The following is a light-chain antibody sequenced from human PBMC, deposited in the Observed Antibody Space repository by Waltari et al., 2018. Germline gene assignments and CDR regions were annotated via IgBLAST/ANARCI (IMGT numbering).Light chain of an antibody. Sequence: EIVLTQSPGTLSLSPGERATLSCRASQSVSRALAWYQQPPGQAPRLLIYGASKRATGIPDRFSGSGSGTDFSLIISILEPEDFAVYYCQHYVSLPVTFGQGTKVEIK. CDR1: QSVSRA. CDR3: QHYVSLPVT. J-gene: IGKJ1*01. CDR2: GAS. V-gene: IGKV3-20*01.